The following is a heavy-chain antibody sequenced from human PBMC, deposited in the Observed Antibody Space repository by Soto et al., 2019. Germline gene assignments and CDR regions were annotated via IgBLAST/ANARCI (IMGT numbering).Heavy chain of an antibody. CDR1: GFTFSSYG. J-gene: IGHJ6*02. CDR3: ARDYDFWSGPLRYYYYYGMDV. V-gene: IGHV3-33*01. CDR2: IWYDGSNK. Sequence: GSLRLSCAASGFTFSSYGMHWVRQAPGKGLEWVAVIWYDGSNKYYADSVKGRFTISRDNSKNTLNLQMNSLRAEDTAVYYCARDYDFWSGPLRYYYYYGMDVWGQGTTVIVSS. D-gene: IGHD3-3*01.